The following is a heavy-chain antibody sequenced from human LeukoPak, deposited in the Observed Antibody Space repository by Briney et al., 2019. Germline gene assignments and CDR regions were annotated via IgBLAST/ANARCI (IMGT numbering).Heavy chain of an antibody. D-gene: IGHD4-23*01. Sequence: ASVKVSCKASGYTITGYYMHWVRQAPGQGLEWMGRINPNNGGTNSAQKFQGRITMTRDTSINTAYMELSSLRSEDAAVYYCARVGVATVVTATRYYYGMDVWGQGTTVTVSS. CDR1: GYTITGYY. V-gene: IGHV1-2*06. CDR2: INPNNGGT. CDR3: ARVGVATVVTATRYYYGMDV. J-gene: IGHJ6*02.